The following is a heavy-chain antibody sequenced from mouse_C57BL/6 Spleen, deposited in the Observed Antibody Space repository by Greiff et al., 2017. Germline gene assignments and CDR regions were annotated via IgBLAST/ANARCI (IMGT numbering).Heavy chain of an antibody. Sequence: QVQLQQPGAELVKPGASVKLSCKASGYTFTSYWMQWVNQRPGQGLEWIGELDPSDSYTNYNHKLKGKATLTVDTSSSTAYMQLSSLTSADSAVYYWASVDTVASTRYAMDYWGQGTSVTVSP. CDR1: GYTFTSYW. D-gene: IGHD1-1*01. CDR3: ASVDTVASTRYAMDY. CDR2: LDPSDSYT. J-gene: IGHJ4*01. V-gene: IGHV1-50*01.